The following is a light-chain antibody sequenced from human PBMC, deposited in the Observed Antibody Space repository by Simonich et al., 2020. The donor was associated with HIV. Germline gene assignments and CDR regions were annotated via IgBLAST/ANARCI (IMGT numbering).Light chain of an antibody. J-gene: IGKJ1*01. CDR3: MQGTHWPRT. CDR2: KVS. Sequence: DVVMTQSPLSLPVTLGQPASISCSSRQSLVHSDGNTYLNWFQQRPSQSPSRLSYKVSNRDSGVPDRFSGSGSGTDFTLKISRVEAEDVRVYYCMQGTHWPRTFGQGTKVEIK. CDR1: QSLVHSDGNTY. V-gene: IGKV2-30*02.